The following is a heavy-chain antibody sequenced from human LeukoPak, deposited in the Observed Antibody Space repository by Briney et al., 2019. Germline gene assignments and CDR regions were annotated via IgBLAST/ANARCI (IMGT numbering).Heavy chain of an antibody. J-gene: IGHJ4*02. Sequence: PGGSLRLSCGASGSTFSSYGMHWVRQAPGKGPEYVSAITNNGDRTYYADSVKGRFTISRDNYKNTLYLEMGSLRPEDTAVYYCARAQYGGYYDYWGQGTLVTVSS. CDR1: GSTFSSYG. D-gene: IGHD3-22*01. CDR2: ITNNGDRT. CDR3: ARAQYGGYYDY. V-gene: IGHV3-64*02.